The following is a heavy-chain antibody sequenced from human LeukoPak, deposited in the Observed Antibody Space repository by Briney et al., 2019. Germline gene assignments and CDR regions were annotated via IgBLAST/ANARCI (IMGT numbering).Heavy chain of an antibody. J-gene: IGHJ4*02. CDR2: IYSGGTT. CDR3: AKLIAAAGTGIFDY. D-gene: IGHD6-13*01. CDR1: GFTVSRNY. Sequence: GGSLRLSCAASGFTVSRNYMSWVRQAPGKGLEWVSVIYSGGTTYYADSVKGRFTISRDNAKNSLYLQMNSLRAEDTALYYCAKLIAAAGTGIFDYWGQGTLVTVSS. V-gene: IGHV3-53*05.